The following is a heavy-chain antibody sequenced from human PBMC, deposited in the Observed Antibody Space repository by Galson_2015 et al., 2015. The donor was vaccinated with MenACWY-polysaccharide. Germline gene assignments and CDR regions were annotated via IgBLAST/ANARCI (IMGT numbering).Heavy chain of an antibody. Sequence: SLRLSCAASGFTFSSYSMNWVRLAPGKGLEWVSYISSSSSTIYYADSVKGRFTISRDNAKNSLYLQMNSLRAEDTAVYYCARDGDTMIVGVFDYWGQGTLVTVSS. CDR3: ARDGDTMIVGVFDY. CDR2: ISSSSSTI. V-gene: IGHV3-48*01. J-gene: IGHJ4*02. D-gene: IGHD3-22*01. CDR1: GFTFSSYS.